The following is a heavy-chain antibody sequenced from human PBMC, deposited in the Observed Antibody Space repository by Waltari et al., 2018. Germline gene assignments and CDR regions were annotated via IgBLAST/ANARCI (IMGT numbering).Heavy chain of an antibody. CDR3: ARQVTMVRGVIIKRDAFDI. CDR1: GGSISSSSYY. CDR2: IYYSGAN. V-gene: IGHV4-39*01. Sequence: QLQLQESGPGLVKPSETLSLTCTVSGGSISSSSYYWGWIRQPPGKGLEWIGSIYYSGANTTNPSLKGLVTISVETPKNQFSLKLSSVTAADTAGYYCARQVTMVRGVIIKRDAFDIWGQGTMVTVSS. D-gene: IGHD3-10*01. J-gene: IGHJ3*02.